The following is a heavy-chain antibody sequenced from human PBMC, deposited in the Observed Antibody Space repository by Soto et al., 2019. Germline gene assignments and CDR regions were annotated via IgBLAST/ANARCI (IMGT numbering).Heavy chain of an antibody. CDR3: AKLLGWSSDNPFEP. Sequence: SETLSLTCSVSGGSISNSTFYWGWIRQPPRQGLELIGSISYRGSTSYNPSRRSRVTISVVTSKNQVSLRLTSETAADTAVYYCAKLLGWSSDNPFEPSSQRTLFT. CDR1: GGSISNSTFY. J-gene: IGHJ5*02. V-gene: IGHV4-39*01. CDR2: ISYRGST. D-gene: IGHD6-19*01.